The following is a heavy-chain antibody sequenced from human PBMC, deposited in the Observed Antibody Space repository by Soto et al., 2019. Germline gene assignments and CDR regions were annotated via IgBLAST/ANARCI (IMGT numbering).Heavy chain of an antibody. V-gene: IGHV4-59*01. CDR1: EGSISINY. CDR3: ARYRREAVAGYTLDN. CDR2: VYNSGST. J-gene: IGHJ4*02. Sequence: SEALSVTSTVSEGSISINYWTWIRQPPGKGLEWIGYVYNSGSTNYNPSLKSRVTISEDTSKSQFSLKVNSMTAADTAVYYCARYRREAVAGYTLDNWGQGILVTVSS. D-gene: IGHD6-13*01.